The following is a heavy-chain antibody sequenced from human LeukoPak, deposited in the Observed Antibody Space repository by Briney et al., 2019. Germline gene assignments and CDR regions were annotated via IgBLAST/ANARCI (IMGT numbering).Heavy chain of an antibody. V-gene: IGHV3-48*03. CDR1: GGSISSSSYY. CDR2: ISSSGSTI. Sequence: LSLTCTVSGGSISSSSYYWGWVRQAPGKGLEWVSYISSSGSTIYYADSVKGRFTISRDNAKNSLYLQMNSLRAEDTAVYYCAELGITMIGGVWGKGTRSPSPQ. CDR3: AELGITMIGGV. J-gene: IGHJ6*04. D-gene: IGHD3-10*02.